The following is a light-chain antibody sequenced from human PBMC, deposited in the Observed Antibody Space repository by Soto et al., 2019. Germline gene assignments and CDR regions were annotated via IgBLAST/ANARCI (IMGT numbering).Light chain of an antibody. Sequence: QSVLTQPPSVSGAPGQGVTISCTGSSSNIGAGYDVHWYQQVPGTAPKLLIYGNSNRPSGVPDRFSGSKSGTSASLAITGLQAEDEADYYCQSLGSSPSGYVFGRGTKVIVX. V-gene: IGLV1-40*01. CDR1: SSNIGAGYD. CDR3: QSLGSSPSGYV. J-gene: IGLJ1*01. CDR2: GNS.